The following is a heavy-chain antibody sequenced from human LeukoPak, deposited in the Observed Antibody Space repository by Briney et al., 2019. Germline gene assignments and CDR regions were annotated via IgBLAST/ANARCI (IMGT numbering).Heavy chain of an antibody. CDR1: GFTFSSYW. CDR3: ARGGPYSASDY. D-gene: IGHD1-26*01. V-gene: IGHV3-74*01. CDR2: ISSDGSST. Sequence: SGGSLRLSCAASGFTFSSYWMHWVRQAPGEGLVWVSRISSDGSSTSYADSVKGRSTISRDNAKNTLHLQMNTLREEDTAVYYCARGGPYSASDYWGQGTLVTVSS. J-gene: IGHJ4*02.